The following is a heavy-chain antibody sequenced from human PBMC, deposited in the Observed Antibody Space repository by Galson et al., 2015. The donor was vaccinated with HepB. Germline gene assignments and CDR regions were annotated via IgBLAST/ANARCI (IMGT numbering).Heavy chain of an antibody. J-gene: IGHJ2*01. CDR3: AKDTTLVVVPTGYFDL. Sequence: SLRLSCAASGFTFDGYAMHWVRQVPGKGPEWVSGISFNSGSIDYADSVEGRFTISRDNAKNSLYLQMNSLRPEDTALYHCAKDTTLVVVPTGYFDLGGRGTLVTVST. V-gene: IGHV3-9*01. D-gene: IGHD2-2*01. CDR2: ISFNSGSI. CDR1: GFTFDGYA.